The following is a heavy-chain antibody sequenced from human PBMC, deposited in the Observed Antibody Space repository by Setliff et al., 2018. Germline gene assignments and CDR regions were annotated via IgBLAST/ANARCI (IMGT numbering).Heavy chain of an antibody. D-gene: IGHD3-10*01. CDR1: GFTFSSYW. V-gene: IGHV3-7*01. CDR2: IHQDGSER. J-gene: IGHJ4*02. CDR3: VRDWASGDDH. Sequence: GGSLRLSCAASGFTFSSYWMNWVRQAPGKGLEWVANIHQDGSERHYVDSVKGRFTISRDNAKNSLFLQMNILEVEDTAVYYCVRDWASGDDHWGRGTLVTVSS.